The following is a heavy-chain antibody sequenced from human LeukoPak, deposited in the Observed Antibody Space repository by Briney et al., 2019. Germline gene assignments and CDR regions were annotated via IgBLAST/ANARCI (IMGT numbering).Heavy chain of an antibody. V-gene: IGHV3-13*01. CDR2: IGTAGDT. CDR1: GFTFSSYD. J-gene: IGHJ4*02. CDR3: VREGRSMVAFDN. D-gene: IGHD5-12*01. Sequence: PGGSLRLSCAASGFTFSSYDMHWVRQATGKGLEWVSAIGTAGDTYYPGSVKGRFTISRDNAKNSLYLQMNSLREEDTALYYCVREGRSMVAFDNWGQGVLVTVSS.